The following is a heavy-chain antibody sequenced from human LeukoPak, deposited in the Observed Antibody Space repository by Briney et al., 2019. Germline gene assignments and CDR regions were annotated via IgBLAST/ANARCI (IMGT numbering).Heavy chain of an antibody. D-gene: IGHD1-7*01. J-gene: IGHJ5*02. CDR1: GGSISSYY. Sequence: PSETLSLTCTVSGGSISSYYWSWIRQPAGKGLEWIGCFYTSGSTNYNPSLKSRVTMSVDTSKNQFSLKLSSVTAADTAVYYCARDITGTRIYDWFDPWGQGTLVTVSS. CDR2: FYTSGST. CDR3: ARDITGTRIYDWFDP. V-gene: IGHV4-4*07.